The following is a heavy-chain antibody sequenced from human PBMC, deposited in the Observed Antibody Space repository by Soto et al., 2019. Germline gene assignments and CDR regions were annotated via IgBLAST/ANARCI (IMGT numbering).Heavy chain of an antibody. D-gene: IGHD2-15*01. V-gene: IGHV1-46*01. J-gene: IGHJ6*03. Sequence: ASVNVSCKASGYTITSYYMHWVRQAPGQGLEWMGIINPSSSATRYSQKFQGRVTMTRDVSTSTVYMEMSGLRSEDTAVYYCARGYCSGGKCYRVYYYDMDVCGEGTTVTV. CDR3: ARGYCSGGKCYRVYYYDMDV. CDR2: INPSSSAT. CDR1: GYTITSYY.